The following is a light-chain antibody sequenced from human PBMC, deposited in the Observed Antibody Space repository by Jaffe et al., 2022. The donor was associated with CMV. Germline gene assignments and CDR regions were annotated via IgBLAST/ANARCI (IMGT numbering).Light chain of an antibody. CDR1: QSVLHSSNNKNF. CDR2: WAS. J-gene: IGKJ2*01. V-gene: IGKV4-1*01. Sequence: DIVMTQSPDSLAVSLGERATINCRSSQSVLHSSNNKNFLAWYQQKPGQPPKLLISWASTRESGVPDRFSGSGSGTDFTLTISSLQAEDVAVYYCQQYYSTPPHTFGQGTKLEI. CDR3: QQYYSTPPHT.